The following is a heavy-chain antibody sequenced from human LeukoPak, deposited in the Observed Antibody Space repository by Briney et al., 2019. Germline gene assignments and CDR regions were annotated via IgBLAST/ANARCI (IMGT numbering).Heavy chain of an antibody. CDR1: GFTFSSYA. Sequence: PGGSLRLSCAASGFTFSSYAMHWVRQAPGKGLEYVSAISSNGGSTYYANSVKGRFTISRDNSKNTLYLQMGSLRAEDMAVYYCARGRWELLEGDYYYYYMDVWGKGTTVTISS. CDR2: ISSNGGST. CDR3: ARGRWELLEGDYYYYYMDV. J-gene: IGHJ6*03. D-gene: IGHD1-26*01. V-gene: IGHV3-64*01.